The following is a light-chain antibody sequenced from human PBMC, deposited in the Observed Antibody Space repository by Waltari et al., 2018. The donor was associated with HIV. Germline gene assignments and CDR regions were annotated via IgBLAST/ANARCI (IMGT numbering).Light chain of an antibody. J-gene: IGKJ4*01. CDR2: DAS. CDR3: QHYDNLGLT. Sequence: DIQMTKSPSSLSASVGDRVTITCQASQDIRNYLNWYQQKPGKAPKLLIYDASNLETGVPSRFSGSGSGTDFTFTISSLQPGDIATYYCQHYDNLGLTFGGGTKVEIK. V-gene: IGKV1-33*01. CDR1: QDIRNY.